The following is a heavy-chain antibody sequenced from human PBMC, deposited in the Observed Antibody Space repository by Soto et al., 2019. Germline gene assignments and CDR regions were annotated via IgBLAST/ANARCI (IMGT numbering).Heavy chain of an antibody. V-gene: IGHV4-31*03. Sequence: PSETLSLTCTVSGGSISSGGYYWSWIRQHPGKGLEWIGYIYYSGSTYYNPSLKSRVTISVDTSKNQFSLKLSSVTAADTAVYYCARGNWNYGLGIDYWGQGTRVTVSS. J-gene: IGHJ4*02. CDR3: ARGNWNYGLGIDY. CDR2: IYYSGST. D-gene: IGHD1-7*01. CDR1: GGSISSGGYY.